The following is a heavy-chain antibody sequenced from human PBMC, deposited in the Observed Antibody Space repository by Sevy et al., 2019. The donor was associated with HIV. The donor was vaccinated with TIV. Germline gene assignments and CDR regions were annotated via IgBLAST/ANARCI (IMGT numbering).Heavy chain of an antibody. CDR2: INPNSGGT. CDR3: ARPTYYDSSGLISY. V-gene: IGHV1-2*02. J-gene: IGHJ4*02. D-gene: IGHD3-22*01. CDR1: GYTFTGYY. Sequence: ASVKDSCKASGYTFTGYYMHWVRQAPGQGLEWMGWINPNSGGTNYAQKFQGRVTMTRDTSISTAYMELSRLRSDDTAVYYCARPTYYDSSGLISYRGQGTLVTVSS.